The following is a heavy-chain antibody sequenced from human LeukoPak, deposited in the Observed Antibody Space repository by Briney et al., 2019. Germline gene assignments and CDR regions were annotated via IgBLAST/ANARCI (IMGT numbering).Heavy chain of an antibody. J-gene: IGHJ5*01. CDR1: GFTFSSYA. CDR3: ARWIGSGWYDS. Sequence: GGSLRLSCAASGFTFSSYAMHWVRQAPGKGLEWVAVISYDGSNKYYADSVKGRFTISRDNSKNTLYLQMNSLRAEDTAVYYCARWIGSGWYDSWGQGTLVTVSS. CDR2: ISYDGSNK. D-gene: IGHD6-19*01. V-gene: IGHV3-30-3*01.